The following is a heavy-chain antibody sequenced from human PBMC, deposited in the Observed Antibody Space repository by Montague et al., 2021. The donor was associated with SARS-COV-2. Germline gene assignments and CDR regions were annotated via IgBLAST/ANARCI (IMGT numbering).Heavy chain of an antibody. V-gene: IGHV6-1*01. CDR3: ARGLWFGELLYYYYYYGMDV. J-gene: IGHJ6*02. Sequence: CAISGDSVSSSSAEWNWMRQSPSRGLEWLGTTYYRSKWYNDYAVSVKSRITINPDTSKNQFSLQLNSVTPEDTAVYYCARGLWFGELLYYYYYYGMDVWGQGTTVTVSS. CDR2: TYYRSKWYN. CDR1: GDSVSSSSAE. D-gene: IGHD3-10*01.